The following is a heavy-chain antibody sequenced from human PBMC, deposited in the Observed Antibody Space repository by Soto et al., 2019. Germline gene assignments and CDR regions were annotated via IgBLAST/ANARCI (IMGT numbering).Heavy chain of an antibody. Sequence: SETLSLTCYVSGGSVSSVCWTWIWQSPGKGLELIAYVCSSGSTNYNSSLKSRDTISLDTSKNLFSLKLSSLSAADTAVYSCARESPKDDDFDFWGQGTMVTVSS. D-gene: IGHD2-15*01. CDR1: GGSVSSVC. CDR3: ARESPKDDDFDF. CDR2: VCSSGST. V-gene: IGHV4-59*02. J-gene: IGHJ4*02.